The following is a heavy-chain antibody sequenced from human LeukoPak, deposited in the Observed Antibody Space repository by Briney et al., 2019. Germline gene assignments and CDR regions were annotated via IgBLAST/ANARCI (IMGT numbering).Heavy chain of an antibody. Sequence: PGGSLRLSCAASGFTFSDYYMSWIRQAPGKGLEWVSYISCSGSTMYYADSVKGRFTISRDNSKNTLYLQMNSLRAEDTAVYCCARDGGPADYDIWSAYYDYWGQGALVTVSS. D-gene: IGHD3-3*01. V-gene: IGHV3-11*04. CDR1: GFTFSDYY. J-gene: IGHJ4*02. CDR2: ISCSGSTM. CDR3: ARDGGPADYDIWSAYYDY.